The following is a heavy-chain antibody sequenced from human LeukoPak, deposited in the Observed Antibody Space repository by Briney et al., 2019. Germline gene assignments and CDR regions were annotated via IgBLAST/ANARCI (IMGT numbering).Heavy chain of an antibody. CDR2: ISGSGGST. J-gene: IGHJ5*02. CDR1: GFTFSTYA. D-gene: IGHD2-2*01. CDR3: AKDGIVAVPAASPWFDP. Sequence: GGSLRLSCAASGFTFSTYAVNWVRQAPGKGLEWVSTISGSGGSTYYADSVKGRFTISRDNSKNTLYLQMNSLRAEDTAVYYCAKDGIVAVPAASPWFDPWGQGTLVTVSS. V-gene: IGHV3-23*01.